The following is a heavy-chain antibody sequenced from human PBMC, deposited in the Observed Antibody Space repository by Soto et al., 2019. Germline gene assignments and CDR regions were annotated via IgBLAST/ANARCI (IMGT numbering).Heavy chain of an antibody. CDR1: GGSISSYY. D-gene: IGHD6-19*01. J-gene: IGHJ4*02. CDR2: IYYSGST. Sequence: SETLSLPCTVSGGSISSYYWSWIRQPPGKGLEWIGYIYYSGSTNYNPSLKSRVTISVDTSKNQFSLKLSSVNAADTAVYYCARTSIAVTLWGQGTLVTVSS. V-gene: IGHV4-59*01. CDR3: ARTSIAVTL.